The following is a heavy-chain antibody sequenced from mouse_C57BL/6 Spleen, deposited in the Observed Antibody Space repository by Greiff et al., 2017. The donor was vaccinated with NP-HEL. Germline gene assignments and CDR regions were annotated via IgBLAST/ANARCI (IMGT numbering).Heavy chain of an antibody. CDR3: ARDGVYYYGSSYIDY. CDR1: GYTFTDYY. D-gene: IGHD1-1*01. V-gene: IGHV1-26*01. J-gene: IGHJ2*01. CDR2: INPNNGGT. Sequence: VQLQQSGPELVKPGASVKISCKASGYTFTDYYMNWVKQSHGKSLEWIGDINPNNGGTSYNQKFKGKATLTVDKSSSTAYMELRSLTSEDSAVYYCARDGVYYYGSSYIDYWGQGTTLTVSS.